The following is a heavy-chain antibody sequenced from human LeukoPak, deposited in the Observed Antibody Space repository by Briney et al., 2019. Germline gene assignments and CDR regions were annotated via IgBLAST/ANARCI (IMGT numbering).Heavy chain of an antibody. CDR3: ARARGAKDY. CDR2: ISSSSSTI. CDR1: GFTFSSYS. V-gene: IGHV3-48*04. Sequence: GGSLRLSCAASGFTFSSYSMNWVRQAPGKGLEWVSYISSSSSTIYYADSVKGRFIISRDNAKNSLYLQMNSLRAEDTAVYYCARARGAKDYWGQGTLVTVSS. D-gene: IGHD4/OR15-4a*01. J-gene: IGHJ4*02.